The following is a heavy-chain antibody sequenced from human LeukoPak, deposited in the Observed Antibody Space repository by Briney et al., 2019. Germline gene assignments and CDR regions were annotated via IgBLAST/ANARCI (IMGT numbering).Heavy chain of an antibody. CDR1: GYSFTSYW. J-gene: IGHJ4*02. D-gene: IGHD3-3*01. V-gene: IGHV5-51*01. CDR3: ARHALRFLEWLPSDY. CDR2: IYPGDSDT. Sequence: GESLKISCKGSGYSFTSYWIGWVRQMPGKGLEWMGIIYPGDSDTRNSPSFQGQVTISADKSISTAYLQWSSLKASDTAMYYCARHALRFLEWLPSDYWGQGTLVTVSS.